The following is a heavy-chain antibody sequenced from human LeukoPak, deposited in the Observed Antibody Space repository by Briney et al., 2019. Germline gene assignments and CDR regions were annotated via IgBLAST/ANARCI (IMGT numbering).Heavy chain of an antibody. CDR3: ARGIDA. D-gene: IGHD2-15*01. Sequence: GGSLRLSCAASGFTFSSYSMNWVRQAPGKGLEWVSHIISSGSTTYYADSVKGRFTISRDNAKNTLYLQMNSLRAEDTAVYFCARGIDAWGQGTLVTVSS. V-gene: IGHV3-48*01. CDR2: IISSGSTT. CDR1: GFTFSSYS. J-gene: IGHJ5*02.